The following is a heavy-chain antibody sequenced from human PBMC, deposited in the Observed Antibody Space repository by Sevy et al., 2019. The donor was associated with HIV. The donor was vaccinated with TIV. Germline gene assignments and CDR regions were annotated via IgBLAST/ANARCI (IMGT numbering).Heavy chain of an antibody. CDR2: ISGSGDNT. J-gene: IGHJ4*02. CDR3: AREGCSKPHDY. CDR1: GFTFSTYA. V-gene: IGHV3-23*01. Sequence: GGSLRLSCAASGFTFSTYAMNWVRQAPGKGLEWVSAISGSGDNTYYADSVKGRFTISRDNSKNTRDLQMNSLRAEDTALYYCAREGCSKPHDYWGQGTLVTVSS. D-gene: IGHD2-2*01.